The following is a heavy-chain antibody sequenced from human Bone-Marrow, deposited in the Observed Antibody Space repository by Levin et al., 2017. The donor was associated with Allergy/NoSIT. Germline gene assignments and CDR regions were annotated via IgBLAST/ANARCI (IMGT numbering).Heavy chain of an antibody. D-gene: IGHD4-17*01. V-gene: IGHV3-33*01. Sequence: SCAASGFIFSHYGMHWVRQAPGKGLEWVAVIWYDGSNKYYADSVKGRLTISRDNSNNMVYLQMNNLRAEDTAVYFCARYRDKYFDYWGQGTLVTVSS. CDR2: IWYDGSNK. CDR3: ARYRDKYFDY. CDR1: GFIFSHYG. J-gene: IGHJ4*02.